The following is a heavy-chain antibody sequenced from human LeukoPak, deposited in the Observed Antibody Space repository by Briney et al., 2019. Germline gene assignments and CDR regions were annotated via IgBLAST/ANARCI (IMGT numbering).Heavy chain of an antibody. D-gene: IGHD3-10*01. V-gene: IGHV3-7*01. Sequence: PGGSLRLSCAASGFSFTTYWMSWVRQAPGKGLEWVANIKQDGTEKYYVDSVKGRFTISRDNAKNSLYLQMNSLRAEDTAVYYCARGYYGSGSYYNPQPHFFDYWGQGTLVTVSS. CDR1: GFSFTTYW. CDR3: ARGYYGSGSYYNPQPHFFDY. J-gene: IGHJ4*02. CDR2: IKQDGTEK.